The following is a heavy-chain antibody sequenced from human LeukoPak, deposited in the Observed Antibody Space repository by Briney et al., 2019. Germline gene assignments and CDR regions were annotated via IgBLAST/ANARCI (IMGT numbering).Heavy chain of an antibody. Sequence: GASVKVSCKASGYTFTGYYMHWVRQATGQGLEWMGWINPNSGGTNYAQKFQGRVTMTRDTSISTAYMELSRLRSDDTAVYYCAREGLSEYSSSANWFDPWGQGTLVTVSS. CDR2: INPNSGGT. CDR1: GYTFTGYY. V-gene: IGHV1-2*02. CDR3: AREGLSEYSSSANWFDP. D-gene: IGHD6-6*01. J-gene: IGHJ5*02.